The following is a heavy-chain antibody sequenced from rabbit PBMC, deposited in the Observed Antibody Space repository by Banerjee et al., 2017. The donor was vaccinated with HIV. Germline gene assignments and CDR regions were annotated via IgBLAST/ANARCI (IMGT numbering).Heavy chain of an antibody. D-gene: IGHD6-1*01. J-gene: IGHJ4*01. CDR3: ARDRDGDAGYGYANL. Sequence: QEQLVESGGGLVQPEGSLTLTCKASGSDISSNAMCWVRQAPGKGLELIACIYSSNGDKWYASWVNGRFTISRSTSLNTVDLKMTSLTVADTATYFCARDRDGDAGYGYANLWGPGTLVTVS. V-gene: IGHV1S47*01. CDR2: IYSSNGDK. CDR1: GSDISSNA.